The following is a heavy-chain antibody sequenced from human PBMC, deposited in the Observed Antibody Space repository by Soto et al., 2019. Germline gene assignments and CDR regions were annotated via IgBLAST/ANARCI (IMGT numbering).Heavy chain of an antibody. CDR1: GGSITSYY. V-gene: IGHV4-59*01. CDR2: MYYSGST. J-gene: IGHJ5*01. CDR3: ARVPYGSGENWFDS. Sequence: SETLSLTCTVSGGSITSYYWSWIRQPPGKGLEWIGYMYYSGSTTYNPSLKSRVTISVDTSKNQFSLKLSSVTAADTAVYYCARVPYGSGENWFDSWGQGTLVTVS. D-gene: IGHD3-10*01.